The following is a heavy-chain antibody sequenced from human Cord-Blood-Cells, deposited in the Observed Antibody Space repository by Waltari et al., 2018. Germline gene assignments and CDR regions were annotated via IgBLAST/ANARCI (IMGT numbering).Heavy chain of an antibody. CDR1: GGTFSSYA. D-gene: IGHD3-10*01. J-gene: IGHJ3*02. Sequence: QVQLVQSGAEVKKPGSSVKVSCKASGGTFSSYAISWVRQAPGQGLEWMGGIIPIVGIANYAQKFQGRGTITADKSTSTAYMELSSLRSEDTAVYYCARDYYGSGSYAFDIWGQGTMVTVSS. CDR3: ARDYYGSGSYAFDI. CDR2: IIPIVGIA. V-gene: IGHV1-69*10.